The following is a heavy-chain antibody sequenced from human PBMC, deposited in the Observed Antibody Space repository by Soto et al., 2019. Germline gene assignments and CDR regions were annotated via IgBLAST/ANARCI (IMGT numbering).Heavy chain of an antibody. CDR3: ARKSDCSGGSCYSFDY. V-gene: IGHV4-34*01. Sequence: QVQLQQWGAGLLKPSETLSLTCAVYGGSFSGYYWSWIRQPPGKGREWIGEVNHSGSTNYSPPLQSRVTLSVDTPKHQFALKLSSVTAADTAVYYCARKSDCSGGSCYSFDYWGQGTLVTVSS. CDR2: VNHSGST. CDR1: GGSFSGYY. J-gene: IGHJ4*02. D-gene: IGHD2-15*01.